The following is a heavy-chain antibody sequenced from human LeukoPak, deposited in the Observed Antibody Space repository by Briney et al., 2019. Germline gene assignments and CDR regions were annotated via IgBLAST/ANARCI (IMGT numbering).Heavy chain of an antibody. CDR3: AKRPSDYGDYVTYFDY. CDR1: GFSFISYG. D-gene: IGHD4-17*01. V-gene: IGHV3-30*18. Sequence: GGSLRLSCAASGFSFISYGIHWVRQAPGKGLEWVGVISDDGRNKKYADSVKGRFTISRDNSKDTLYLQMNSLRDEDTAVYYCAKRPSDYGDYVTYFDYWGQGTLVTVSS. J-gene: IGHJ4*02. CDR2: ISDDGRNK.